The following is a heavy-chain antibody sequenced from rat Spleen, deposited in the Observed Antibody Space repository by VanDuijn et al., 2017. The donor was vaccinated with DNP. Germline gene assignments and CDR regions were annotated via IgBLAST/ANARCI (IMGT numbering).Heavy chain of an antibody. D-gene: IGHD5-1*01. J-gene: IGHJ1*01. CDR1: EFTFSNSD. CDR3: ARGSGTYYWYFDF. V-gene: IGHV5S23*01. Sequence: EVQLVESGGGLVQPGGSLKLSCAASEFTFSNSDVAWVRQTPKKGLEWVASISTGGGNTYYRDSVRGRFTISRDNAKSTLYLQMDSLRSEDTATYYCARGSGTYYWYFDFWGPGTMVTVSS. CDR2: ISTGGGNT.